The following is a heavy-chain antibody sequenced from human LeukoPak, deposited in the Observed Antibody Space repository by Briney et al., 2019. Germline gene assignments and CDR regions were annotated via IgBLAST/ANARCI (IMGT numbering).Heavy chain of an antibody. D-gene: IGHD3-10*01. CDR3: ASSLRTDY. Sequence: GGSLRLSCAASGFTFSSYSMNWVRQAPGKGLEWLSYISSTSSTIYYADSVKGRFAISRDNAKNSLYLQMNSLRDEDTAVYYCASSLRTDYWGQGTLVTVSS. J-gene: IGHJ4*02. CDR2: ISSTSSTI. CDR1: GFTFSSYS. V-gene: IGHV3-48*02.